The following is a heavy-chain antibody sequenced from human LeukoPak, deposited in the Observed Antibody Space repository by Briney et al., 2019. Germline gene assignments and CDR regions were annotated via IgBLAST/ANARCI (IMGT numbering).Heavy chain of an antibody. V-gene: IGHV3-53*04. Sequence: GGSLRPSCPAPGSPVSSNYMSWVRQAPGKGLEWVSTIYSGGSTYYADSVKGRFTISRHNSNNTLFLEMNSLRAEDTAVYYCARTSYYNWFDPWGQGTLVTVSS. CDR2: IYSGGST. D-gene: IGHD3-9*01. CDR1: GSPVSSNY. J-gene: IGHJ5*02. CDR3: ARTSYYNWFDP.